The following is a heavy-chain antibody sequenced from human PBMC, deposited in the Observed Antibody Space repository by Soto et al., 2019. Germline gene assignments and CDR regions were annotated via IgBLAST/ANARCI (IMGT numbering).Heavy chain of an antibody. Sequence: QVQLQESGPGLVKPSQTLSLSCTVSGGSISTGGYYWTWIRQHPGKGLEWIGYIYYSGSTYYNPSLKSRVTISVDTSKNQFSLKLSSVTAADTAVYYCLRGLSVTLFDNWGQGTLVTVSS. CDR2: IYYSGST. D-gene: IGHD4-17*01. V-gene: IGHV4-31*03. CDR3: LRGLSVTLFDN. CDR1: GGSISTGGYY. J-gene: IGHJ4*02.